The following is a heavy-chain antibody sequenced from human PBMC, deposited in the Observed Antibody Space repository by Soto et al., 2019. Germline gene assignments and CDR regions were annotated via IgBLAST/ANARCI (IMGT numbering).Heavy chain of an antibody. J-gene: IGHJ4*02. Sequence: QVQLVQSGAEVKKPGSSVKVSCKASGGTFSSDSFSWVRQAPGQGLEWMGGIIPMFDTPIYAQKFQDRVTIAADESTRTAYMQLRSLRAGDTAVYYWARSGGLDRDFNYWGQGSLGTVSS. CDR3: ARSGGLDRDFNY. D-gene: IGHD2-15*01. V-gene: IGHV1-69*12. CDR1: GGTFSSDS. CDR2: IIPMFDTP.